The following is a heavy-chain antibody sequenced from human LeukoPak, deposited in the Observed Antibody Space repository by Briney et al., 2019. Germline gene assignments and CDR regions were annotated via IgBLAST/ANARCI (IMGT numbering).Heavy chain of an antibody. CDR1: GFTFNNYG. D-gene: IGHD3-22*01. CDR2: ISNDGGGT. V-gene: IGHV3-23*01. Sequence: GGSLRLSCAASGFTFNNYGLIWVRQAPGKGLEWVAAISNDGGGTMYAGFVEGRFTISRDNSKNTLFLQMNSLRAEDTALYYCAKGSSGYFADLWGQGTLVTVSS. CDR3: AKGSSGYFADL. J-gene: IGHJ5*02.